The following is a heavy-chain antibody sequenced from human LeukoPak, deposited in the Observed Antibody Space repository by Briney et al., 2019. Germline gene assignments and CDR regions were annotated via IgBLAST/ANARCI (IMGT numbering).Heavy chain of an antibody. CDR1: GGSISSGDYY. CDR3: ASKLNIDCGGACSPAFDP. D-gene: IGHD2-21*02. V-gene: IGHV4-30-4*01. J-gene: IGHJ5*02. CDR2: SYYSGST. Sequence: PSQTLCLTCTVSGGSISSGDYYWSWIRQPPGKGLEWTGYSYYSGSTYYNPSLKSRVIISVDTSKNQFSLKLSSETTADTAVYYWASKLNIDCGGACSPAFDPWGQGTLVTVSS.